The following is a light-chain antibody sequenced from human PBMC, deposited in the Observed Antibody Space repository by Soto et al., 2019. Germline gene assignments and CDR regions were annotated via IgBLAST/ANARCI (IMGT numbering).Light chain of an antibody. CDR1: NSDVWCFYF. Sequence: SVLTQPASVTGSPGQSITISCTSANSDVWCFYFVSWYQQLPGGDPKVLIYEVSMRPSGVSDRFSGSKAGNTASLTISGLQFEDEADYYCCADAGRSTYVFGTGTKVTVL. J-gene: IGLJ1*01. CDR3: CADAGRSTYV. CDR2: EVS. V-gene: IGLV2-23*02.